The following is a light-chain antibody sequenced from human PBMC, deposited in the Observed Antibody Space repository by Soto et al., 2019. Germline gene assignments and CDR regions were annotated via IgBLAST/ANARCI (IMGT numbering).Light chain of an antibody. Sequence: DIQMTQSPSSLSASVGDRVTITCRASLPFSNYLAWYQQKPGKIPNLLIYAASTLQAGFPSRFSGSGSGTDFTLPISSLQPEDVAAYYCQKYNSAPLPFCGGTKVEIK. CDR2: AAS. CDR1: LPFSNY. J-gene: IGKJ4*01. CDR3: QKYNSAPLP. V-gene: IGKV1-27*01.